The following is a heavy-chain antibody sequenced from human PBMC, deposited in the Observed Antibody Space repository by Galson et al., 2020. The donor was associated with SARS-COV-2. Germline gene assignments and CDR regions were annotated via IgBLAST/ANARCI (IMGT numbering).Heavy chain of an antibody. CDR3: ATLAGYYYDSSGYYYVNQYFDL. J-gene: IGHJ2*01. Sequence: ASVKVSCKASGYTFTSYDINWVRQATGQGLEWMGWMNPNSGNTGYTQKFQGRVTMTRNTSISTAYMELSSLISEDTAVYYCATLAGYYYDSSGYYYVNQYFDLWGSGSLVIVSS. CDR1: GYTFTSYD. CDR2: MNPNSGNT. V-gene: IGHV1-8*01. D-gene: IGHD3-22*01.